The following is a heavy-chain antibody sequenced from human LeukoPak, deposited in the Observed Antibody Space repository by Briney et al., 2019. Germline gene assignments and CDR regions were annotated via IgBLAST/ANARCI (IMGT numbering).Heavy chain of an antibody. J-gene: IGHJ4*02. CDR2: INKDGGEK. D-gene: IGHD1-26*01. V-gene: IGHV3-7*03. Sequence: GGSLRLSCAASGFTFSSYWMSWVRQAPGKGLGWVANINKDGGEKYYVDSVKGRFTISRDNAKNSLYLQMNSLRADDTAVYYCVKDSPPRYSGSPPAYWGQGTLVTVSS. CDR3: VKDSPPRYSGSPPAY. CDR1: GFTFSSYW.